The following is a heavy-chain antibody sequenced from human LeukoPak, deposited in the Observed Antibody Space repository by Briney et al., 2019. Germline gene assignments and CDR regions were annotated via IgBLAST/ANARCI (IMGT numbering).Heavy chain of an antibody. CDR1: GFTVSTNY. Sequence: GGSLRLSCGASGFTVSTNYMSWVRQAPGKGLEWVANIKEDATKTYYVDSVKGRFTISRDNAQNSLYLQMNSLTPEDTAVYFCARGEAFCDYWGQGALVTVSS. V-gene: IGHV3-7*05. CDR2: IKEDATKT. CDR3: ARGEAFCDY. J-gene: IGHJ4*02.